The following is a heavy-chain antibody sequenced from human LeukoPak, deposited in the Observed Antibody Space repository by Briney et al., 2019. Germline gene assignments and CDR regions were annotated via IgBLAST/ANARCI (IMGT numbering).Heavy chain of an antibody. D-gene: IGHD3-10*01. Sequence: SGGSLRLSCAASGFTFDDYAMHWVRQAPGKGLEWVSGISWNSGSIGYADSVKGRFTISRDNSKNTLYLQMNSLRAEDTAVYYCAKTSTTMVRGVIIMGYDYWGQGTLVTVSS. J-gene: IGHJ4*02. CDR3: AKTSTTMVRGVIIMGYDY. V-gene: IGHV3-9*01. CDR2: ISWNSGSI. CDR1: GFTFDDYA.